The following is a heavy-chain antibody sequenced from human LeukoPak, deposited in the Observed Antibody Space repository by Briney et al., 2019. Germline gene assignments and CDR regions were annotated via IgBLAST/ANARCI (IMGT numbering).Heavy chain of an antibody. D-gene: IGHD6-19*01. J-gene: IGHJ4*02. CDR1: GFTFSTYW. V-gene: IGHV3-7*01. Sequence: GGSLRLSCGASGFTFSTYWMSWVRQAPGKGLEWVADINLDGSEKSYVDSVKGRFTISRDNAKNSLFLQMNSLRAEDTAVYYCARLGGWYGPDYWGQGTLVTVSS. CDR2: INLDGSEK. CDR3: ARLGGWYGPDY.